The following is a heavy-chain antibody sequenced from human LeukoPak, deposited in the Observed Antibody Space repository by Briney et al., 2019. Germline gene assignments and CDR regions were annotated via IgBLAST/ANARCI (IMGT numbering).Heavy chain of an antibody. D-gene: IGHD6-25*01. CDR1: GGSISSSSYY. CDR2: IYSSGST. J-gene: IGHJ4*01. CDR3: AKSGGYGLIDY. V-gene: IGHV4-39*01. Sequence: SETLSLTCTVSGGSISSSSYYWGWIRQPPGKGLEWIGSIYSSGSTYYNSSLKSRVTISIDTSKNQVFLKMSSVTAPDTAVYYCAKSGGYGLIDYWGQGTLVTVSS.